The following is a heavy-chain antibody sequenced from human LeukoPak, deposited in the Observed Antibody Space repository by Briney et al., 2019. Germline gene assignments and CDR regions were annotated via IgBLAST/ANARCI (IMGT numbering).Heavy chain of an antibody. Sequence: KPSETLSLTCTVSGGSMSPYHWGWIRQPPGKGLEWTGYIYYSGSTNYNPSLNCRVTISVDTSKNQFSLRLSSVTAADTAIYYCARAVSGRFDYWGQGTLVTVSS. D-gene: IGHD6-19*01. V-gene: IGHV4-59*08. CDR1: GGSMSPYH. CDR3: ARAVSGRFDY. CDR2: IYYSGST. J-gene: IGHJ4*02.